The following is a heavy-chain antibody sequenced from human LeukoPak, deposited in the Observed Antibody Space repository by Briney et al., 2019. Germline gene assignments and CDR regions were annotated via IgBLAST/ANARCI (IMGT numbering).Heavy chain of an antibody. CDR3: ARRPTGGRGYSYGYGPSNWFDP. D-gene: IGHD5-18*01. V-gene: IGHV4-34*01. J-gene: IGHJ5*02. Sequence: SETLSLTCAVYGGSFSGYYWSWIRQPPGKGLEWIGEINHSGSTNYNPSLKSRVTISVDTSKNQFSLKLSSVTAADTAVYYCARRPTGGRGYSYGYGPSNWFDPWGQGTLVTVSS. CDR2: INHSGST. CDR1: GGSFSGYY.